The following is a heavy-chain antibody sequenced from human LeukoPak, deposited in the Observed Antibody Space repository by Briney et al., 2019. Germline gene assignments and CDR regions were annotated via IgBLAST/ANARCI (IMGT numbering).Heavy chain of an antibody. CDR3: ARAGFWSRPDDFWSGYHLGYMDV. Sequence: GRSLRLSCAASGFTFSDYYMSWIRQAPGKGLEWVSYISSSSSTIYYADSVKGRFTISRDNAKNSLYLQMNSLRAEDTAVYYCARAGFWSRPDDFWSGYHLGYMDVWGKGTTVTVSS. V-gene: IGHV3-11*04. CDR1: GFTFSDYY. D-gene: IGHD3-3*01. CDR2: ISSSSSTI. J-gene: IGHJ6*03.